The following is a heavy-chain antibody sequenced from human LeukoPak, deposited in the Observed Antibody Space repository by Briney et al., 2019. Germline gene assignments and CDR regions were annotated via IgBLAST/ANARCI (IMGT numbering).Heavy chain of an antibody. CDR1: GGSISSYY. Sequence: SETLSLTCTVSGGSISSYYWSWIRQPPGKGLEWIGYIYYSGSTYYNPSLKSRVTISVDTSKNQFSLKLSSVTAADTAVYYCAKIRPLRPFDPWGQGTLVTVSS. D-gene: IGHD2-15*01. CDR2: IYYSGST. J-gene: IGHJ5*02. CDR3: AKIRPLRPFDP. V-gene: IGHV4-59*06.